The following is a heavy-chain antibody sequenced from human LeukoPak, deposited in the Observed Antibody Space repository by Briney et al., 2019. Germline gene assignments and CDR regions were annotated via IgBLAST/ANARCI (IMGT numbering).Heavy chain of an antibody. V-gene: IGHV3-21*01. Sequence: GGSLRLSCAASGFTFSSYSMNWVRQAPGKGRGWVSSISSSSSYIYYADSVKGRFTISRDNAKNSLYLQMNSLRAEDTAVYYFARYSSGWENWGQGTLVTVSS. CDR1: GFTFSSYS. J-gene: IGHJ4*02. D-gene: IGHD6-19*01. CDR3: ARYSSGWEN. CDR2: ISSSSSYI.